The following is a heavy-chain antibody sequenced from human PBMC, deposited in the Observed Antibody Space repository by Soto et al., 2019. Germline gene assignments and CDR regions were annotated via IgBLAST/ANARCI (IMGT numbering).Heavy chain of an antibody. CDR2: VFHTGNT. CDR3: AREQYNLKI. J-gene: IGHJ4*02. Sequence: PSETLSLTCSVSGDSIRSYYWTWIRQPPGEGLQWIGYVFHTGNTNYNPSLKSRVTISEDASKNQVSLRLTSVTAADTAVYFGAREQYNLKIWGQGTLVTVSS. V-gene: IGHV4-59*01. D-gene: IGHD1-20*01. CDR1: GDSIRSYY.